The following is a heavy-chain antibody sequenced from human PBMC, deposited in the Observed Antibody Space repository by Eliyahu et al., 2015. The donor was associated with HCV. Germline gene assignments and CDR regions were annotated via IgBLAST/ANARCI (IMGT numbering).Heavy chain of an antibody. J-gene: IGHJ6*02. D-gene: IGHD3-3*01. CDR3: ARQSSLLYDXWSLGGGEYYNYYGMDV. CDR1: GGSISSSSYY. Sequence: QLQLQESGPGLVKPSETLSLTCTVSGGSISSSSYYWGWILQPLREGAGVDWEXLLXGEHLLQPVPQESSHDXTVDTSKNQLSLKLSSVTAADTALYYCARQSSLLYDXWSLGGGEYYNYYGMDVWGQGTTVTVSS. CDR2: LLXGEH. V-gene: IGHV4-39*01.